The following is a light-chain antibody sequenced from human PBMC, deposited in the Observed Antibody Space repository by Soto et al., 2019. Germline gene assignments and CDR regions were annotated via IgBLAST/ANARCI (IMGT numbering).Light chain of an antibody. CDR3: QQYDNLPPIVT. V-gene: IGKV1-33*01. CDR2: DAS. Sequence: DIQMTQSPSSLSASVGDRVTITCQASQDISNYLNRYQQKPGKAPKLLIYDASNLETGVPSRFSGSGSGTDFTFTISSLQPEDIATYYCQQYDNLPPIVTFGPGTKVDIK. J-gene: IGKJ3*01. CDR1: QDISNY.